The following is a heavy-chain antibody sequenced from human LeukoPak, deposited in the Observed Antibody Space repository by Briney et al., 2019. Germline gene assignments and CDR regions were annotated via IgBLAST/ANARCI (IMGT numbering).Heavy chain of an antibody. J-gene: IGHJ1*01. CDR1: GYTFTSYY. CDR2: INPSGGST. Sequence: GASVKVSCKASGYTFTSYYMHWVRQAPGQGLEWMGIINPSGGSTSYAQEFQGRVTMTRDTSTSTVYMELSSLRSEDTAVYYCARDWYTQDYSSRSEGAEYFQHWGQGTLVTVSS. CDR3: ARDWYTQDYSSRSEGAEYFQH. D-gene: IGHD6-13*01. V-gene: IGHV1-46*01.